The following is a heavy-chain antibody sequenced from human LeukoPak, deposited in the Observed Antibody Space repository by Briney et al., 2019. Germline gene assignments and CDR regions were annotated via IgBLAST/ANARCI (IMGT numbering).Heavy chain of an antibody. V-gene: IGHV3-21*01. Sequence: GGSLRLSCAASGFTFSSYSMNWVRQAPGKGLEWVSSISSSSSYIYYADSVEGRFTISRDNAKNSLYLQMNSLRAEDTAVYYCARGSRDGLYDMDVWGHGTTVTVSS. D-gene: IGHD5-24*01. CDR1: GFTFSSYS. CDR2: ISSSSSYI. J-gene: IGHJ6*02. CDR3: ARGSRDGLYDMDV.